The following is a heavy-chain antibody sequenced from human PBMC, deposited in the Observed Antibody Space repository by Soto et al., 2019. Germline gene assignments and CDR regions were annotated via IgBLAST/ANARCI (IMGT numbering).Heavy chain of an antibody. Sequence: EAQLVETGGGLIQPGGSLRLSCAASGFNVSGKYMIWVRQAPGKGLEWVSLTYTGGNTYYANSVKGRFTVSRDNSKNTLYLQMNSLSAEDTAVYYCAREGYAYGLDYWGQGSLVTVSS. CDR2: TYTGGNT. CDR1: GFNVSGKY. V-gene: IGHV3-53*02. J-gene: IGHJ4*02. CDR3: AREGYAYGLDY. D-gene: IGHD3-10*01.